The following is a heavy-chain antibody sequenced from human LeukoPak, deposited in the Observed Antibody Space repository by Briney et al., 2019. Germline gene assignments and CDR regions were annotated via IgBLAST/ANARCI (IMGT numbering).Heavy chain of an antibody. Sequence: SQTLSLTCALSGDTVSSNSAAWNWIRQSPSRGLEWLGRTYYRSKWYNDYAVSVKSRITINPDTSKNQFSRQLNPGTPEDPAVYYCARAPRGIFDHWGQGTLVTVSS. CDR3: ARAPRGIFDH. V-gene: IGHV6-1*01. D-gene: IGHD3-16*01. CDR2: TYYRSKWYN. J-gene: IGHJ4*02. CDR1: GDTVSSNSAA.